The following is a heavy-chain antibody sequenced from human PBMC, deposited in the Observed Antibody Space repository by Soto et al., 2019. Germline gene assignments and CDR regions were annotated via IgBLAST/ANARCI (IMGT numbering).Heavy chain of an antibody. D-gene: IGHD1-26*01. J-gene: IGHJ5*02. CDR2: ISAYNGNT. Sequence: ASVKVSCKASGYTFTSYYMNWVRQAPGQGLEWMGWISAYNGNTNYAQKLQGRVTMTTDTSTSTAYMELRSLRSDDTAVYYCARIVGAEVDPWGQGTLVTVSS. CDR1: GYTFTSYY. V-gene: IGHV1-18*04. CDR3: ARIVGAEVDP.